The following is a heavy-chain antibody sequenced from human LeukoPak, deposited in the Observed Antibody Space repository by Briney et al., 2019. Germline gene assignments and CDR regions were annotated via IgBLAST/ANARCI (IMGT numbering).Heavy chain of an antibody. J-gene: IGHJ3*02. CDR2: FYDSEST. CDR1: GGSISSYY. V-gene: IGHV4-59*01. Sequence: PSETLSLTCAVSGGSISSYYWSWIRQHPGTGLEWIGYFYDSESTKYNPSLKSRVTISVDTSKNQFSLRLSSVTTADTAVYYCARSRSSWHDAFDIWGQGTMVTVSS. D-gene: IGHD6-13*01. CDR3: ARSRSSWHDAFDI.